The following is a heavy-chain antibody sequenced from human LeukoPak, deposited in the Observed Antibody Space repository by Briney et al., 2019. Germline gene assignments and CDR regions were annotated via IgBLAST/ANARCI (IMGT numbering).Heavy chain of an antibody. V-gene: IGHV3-33*01. Sequence: PGGSLRLSCAASGFTFSSYGMHRVRQAPGKGLEWVAVIWYDGSNKYYADSVKGRFTISRDNSKNTLYLQMNSLRAEDTAVYYCARDSYGMDVWGQGTTVTVSS. CDR2: IWYDGSNK. J-gene: IGHJ6*02. CDR1: GFTFSSYG. CDR3: ARDSYGMDV.